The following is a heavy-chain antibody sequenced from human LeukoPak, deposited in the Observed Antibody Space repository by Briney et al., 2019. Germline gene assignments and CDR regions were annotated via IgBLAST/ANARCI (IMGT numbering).Heavy chain of an antibody. D-gene: IGHD1-14*01. CDR2: INQDGREK. Sequence: GGSLGLSCAHSGFSFRDSWMSWVRRAPGKGLEWVAYINQDGREKYYVDSVKGRFTISRDNAKNSVYLQMDSLRAEDTAVYHCTKAPNRYYFDYWGLGTLVTVS. V-gene: IGHV3-7*05. CDR1: GFSFRDSW. J-gene: IGHJ4*02. CDR3: TKAPNRYYFDY.